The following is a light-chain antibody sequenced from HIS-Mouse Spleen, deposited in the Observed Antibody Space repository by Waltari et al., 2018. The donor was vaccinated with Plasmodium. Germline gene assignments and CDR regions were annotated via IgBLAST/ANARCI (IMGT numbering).Light chain of an antibody. CDR2: EDS. CDR3: YSTDSSGNHRV. V-gene: IGLV3-10*01. J-gene: IGLJ3*02. CDR1: SLPKKY. Sequence: SYELTQPPSVSVSPGQTARITCPGASLPKKYAYWYKQKSGPAPVLVIYEDSKRPSGIPERFSGSSSGTMATLTISGAQVEDEADYYCYSTDSSGNHRVFGGGTKLTVL.